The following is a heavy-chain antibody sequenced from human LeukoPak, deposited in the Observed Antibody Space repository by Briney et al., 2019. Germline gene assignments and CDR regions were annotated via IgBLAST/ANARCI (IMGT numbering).Heavy chain of an antibody. D-gene: IGHD2-2*01. CDR2: ISASGGDT. CDR3: ARVGYCSTTSCYWRAFDY. Sequence: GGSLRLSCAASGFTFSSSAMHWVRQAPGKGLEWVSGISASGGDTYFADSVKGRFTISRDNSKNTLYLQMNSLRAEDTAVYYCARVGYCSTTSCYWRAFDYWGQGTLVTVSS. J-gene: IGHJ4*02. CDR1: GFTFSSSA. V-gene: IGHV3-23*01.